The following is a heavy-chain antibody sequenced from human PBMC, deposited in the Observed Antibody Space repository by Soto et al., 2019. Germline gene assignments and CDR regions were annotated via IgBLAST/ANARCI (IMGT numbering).Heavy chain of an antibody. Sequence: QVQLQQWGAGLLKPSETLSLTCAVYGGSFSGYYWSWIRQPPGKGLEWIGEINHSGSTNYNPALKSRVTISVDTSKNQFSLKLSSVTAADAAVYYWARLPLLKGFDYRGQGTLVTVSS. CDR1: GGSFSGYY. J-gene: IGHJ4*02. CDR2: INHSGST. CDR3: ARLPLLKGFDY. V-gene: IGHV4-34*01.